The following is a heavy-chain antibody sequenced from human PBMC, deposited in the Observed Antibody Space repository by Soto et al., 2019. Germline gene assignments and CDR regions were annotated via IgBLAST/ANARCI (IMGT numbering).Heavy chain of an antibody. D-gene: IGHD3-10*01. CDR2: INAGSGDT. CDR3: ARDYYGAGSYYWFDP. Sequence: QVHLVQSGAEVKKPGASVKVSCRASGYTFTRNAIHWVGQAPGQGLEWMGWINAGSGDTRYSQKFQGRVTLTRDTSASTTYMELSSLRSEDTAMYYCARDYYGAGSYYWFDPWGQGTLVTVSS. CDR1: GYTFTRNA. V-gene: IGHV1-3*01. J-gene: IGHJ5*02.